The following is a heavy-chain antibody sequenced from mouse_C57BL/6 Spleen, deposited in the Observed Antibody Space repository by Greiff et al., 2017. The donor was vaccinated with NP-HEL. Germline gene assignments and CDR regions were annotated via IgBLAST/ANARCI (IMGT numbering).Heavy chain of an antibody. CDR1: GYTFTDYE. V-gene: IGHV1-15*01. D-gene: IGHD1-1*01. J-gene: IGHJ2*01. CDR3: TRRLRYSYYFDY. Sequence: QVQLQQSGAELVRPGASVTLSCKASGYTFTDYEMHWVKQTPVHGLEWIGAIDPETGGTAYNQKFKGKAILTADKSSSTAYMELRSLTSEDSAVYYCTRRLRYSYYFDYWGQGTTLTVSS. CDR2: IDPETGGT.